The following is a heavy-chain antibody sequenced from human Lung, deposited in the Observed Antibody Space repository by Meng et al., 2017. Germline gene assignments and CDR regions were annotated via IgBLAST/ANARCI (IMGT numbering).Heavy chain of an antibody. J-gene: IGHJ5*02. V-gene: IGHV7-4-1*02. Sequence: QVQRVQSGSELKKSGASGKVACEASGYTFSRYSMQWVRHAPGQGLVWMGGLNTTPGKPTYAQGFTGRFVFSLDTSYRTAYLQISGLKAEDTAVYYCARGRGGSGCSNWFDPGAREPWSPSPQ. CDR3: ARGRGGSGCSNWFDP. CDR2: LNTTPGKP. CDR1: GYTFSRYS. D-gene: IGHD6-25*01.